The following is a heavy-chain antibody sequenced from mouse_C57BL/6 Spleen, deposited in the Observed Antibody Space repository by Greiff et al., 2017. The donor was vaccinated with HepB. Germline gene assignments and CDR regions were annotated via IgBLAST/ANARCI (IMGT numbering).Heavy chain of an antibody. D-gene: IGHD1-1*01. CDR2: IHPNSGST. V-gene: IGHV1-64*01. CDR1: GYTFTSHW. J-gene: IGHJ2*01. Sequence: QVQLQQPGAELVKPGASVKLSCKASGYTFTSHWMHWVKQRPGQGLEWIGMIHPNSGSTNYNEKFKSKATLTVDKSSSTAYMRLSSLTSEDSAVYYCARSDGSSYVYYFDYWGQGTTLTVSS. CDR3: ARSDGSSYVYYFDY.